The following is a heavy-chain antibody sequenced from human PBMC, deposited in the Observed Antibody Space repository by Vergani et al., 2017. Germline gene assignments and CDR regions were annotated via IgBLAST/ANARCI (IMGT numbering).Heavy chain of an antibody. CDR2: ITYNGNEK. D-gene: IGHD1-14*01. Sequence: QAQSVESGGGVVRPGKSLRLSCVYSRLTFDAWGMPWVRRAPGKGLEWVATITYNGNEKDYADSVKGRFFISRDNSKKTLFLQMNLLTLEDTAVYYCARDDAFHRGGFEFRGQGTLGTVSS. CDR1: RLTFDAWG. CDR3: ARDDAFHRGGFEF. V-gene: IGHV3-30*03. J-gene: IGHJ5*01.